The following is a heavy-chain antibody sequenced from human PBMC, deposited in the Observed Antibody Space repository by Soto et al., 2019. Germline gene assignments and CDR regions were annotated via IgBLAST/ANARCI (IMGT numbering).Heavy chain of an antibody. D-gene: IGHD6-19*01. CDR2: TYYRSKWYD. J-gene: IGHJ4*02. CDR3: ARAWGFSSGWYGSFSY. CDR1: GDSVSSNRAA. V-gene: IGHV6-1*01. Sequence: QTLSLPWAISGDSVSSNRAAWNLIRQSPSRGLEWLGRTYYRSKWYDDYAVSVKSRITINPDTSKNQFSLQLNSVTPEDTAVYYCARAWGFSSGWYGSFSYWGQGTLVTVSS.